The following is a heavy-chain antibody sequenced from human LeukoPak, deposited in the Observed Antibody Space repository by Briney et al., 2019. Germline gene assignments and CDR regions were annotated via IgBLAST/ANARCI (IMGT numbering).Heavy chain of an antibody. CDR3: ARPLRINCGMDV. Sequence: GGSLRLSCAASGFTVSNSYMNWVRHAPGKGLEWVAVLFRDSGAAYADSVKGRFTISRDNSKNTMYLQMNSLRAEDTAVYYCARPLRINCGMDVWGQGTTVTVSS. J-gene: IGHJ6*02. D-gene: IGHD3-3*01. CDR2: LFRDSGA. V-gene: IGHV3-53*01. CDR1: GFTVSNSY.